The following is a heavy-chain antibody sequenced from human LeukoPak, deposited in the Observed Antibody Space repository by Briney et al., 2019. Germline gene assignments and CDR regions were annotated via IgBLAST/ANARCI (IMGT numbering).Heavy chain of an antibody. CDR3: ARDKGSFDY. CDR2: FYAGGSI. CDR1: GFTVSSNH. Sequence: GSLRLSCAASGFTVSSNHMSWVRQAPGKGLEWVSVFYAGGSIHYADTVKGRFSISRDNSKNTLYLQMNSLRAEDTAVYYCARDKGSFDYWGQGTLVTVSS. J-gene: IGHJ4*02. V-gene: IGHV3-53*01.